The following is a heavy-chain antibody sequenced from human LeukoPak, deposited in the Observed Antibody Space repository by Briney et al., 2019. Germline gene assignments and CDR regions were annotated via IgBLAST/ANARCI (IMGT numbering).Heavy chain of an antibody. Sequence: ASVKVSCKASGYTFTSYGISWVRQAPGQGLEWMGWISAYNGNTNYAQKLQGRVTMTTDTSTSTAYMELRSLRSEDTAVYYCARDKAIFGVVTPSYYFDYWGQGTLVTVSS. J-gene: IGHJ4*02. D-gene: IGHD3-3*01. CDR2: ISAYNGNT. V-gene: IGHV1-18*01. CDR1: GYTFTSYG. CDR3: ARDKAIFGVVTPSYYFDY.